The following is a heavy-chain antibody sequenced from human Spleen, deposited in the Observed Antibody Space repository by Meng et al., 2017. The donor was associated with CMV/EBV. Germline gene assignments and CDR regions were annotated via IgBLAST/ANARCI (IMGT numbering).Heavy chain of an antibody. J-gene: IGHJ4*02. CDR2: ISGSGGST. Sequence: GESLKISCAASGFTFSSYAMSWVRQAPGKGLEWVSAISGSGGSTYYADSVKGRFTISRDNSKNTLYLQMNSLRAEDTAVYYCAKAEYCSSTSCYTDYWGQGTLVTVSS. D-gene: IGHD2-2*02. CDR3: AKAEYCSSTSCYTDY. CDR1: GFTFSSYA. V-gene: IGHV3-23*01.